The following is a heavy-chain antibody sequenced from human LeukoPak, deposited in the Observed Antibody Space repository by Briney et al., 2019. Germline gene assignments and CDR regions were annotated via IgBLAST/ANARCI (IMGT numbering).Heavy chain of an antibody. J-gene: IGHJ4*02. V-gene: IGHV3-15*01. D-gene: IGHD3-10*01. Sequence: GGSLRLSCAGSGFTFSSAWMSWVRQAPGKGLEWVGRIKSKTDGGTTDYAAPVKGRFTISRDDSKNTLYLQMNSLKTEDTAVYYCTTEGYYGSGSYYVWGQGTLVTVSS. CDR2: IKSKTDGGTT. CDR1: GFTFSSAW. CDR3: TTEGYYGSGSYYV.